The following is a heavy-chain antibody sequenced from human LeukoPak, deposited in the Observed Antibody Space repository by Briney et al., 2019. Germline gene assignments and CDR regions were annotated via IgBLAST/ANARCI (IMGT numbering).Heavy chain of an antibody. Sequence: GGSLRLSCAASGFTFSSYWMHWVRQAPGKGLVWVSHINSDGSSTNYADSVKGRFTISRDNAKNTLYLQMNSLRAEDTAVYYCAKSFYGSGTYYFDYWGQGTLVTVSS. D-gene: IGHD3-10*01. J-gene: IGHJ4*02. CDR1: GFTFSSYW. CDR2: INSDGSST. CDR3: AKSFYGSGTYYFDY. V-gene: IGHV3-74*01.